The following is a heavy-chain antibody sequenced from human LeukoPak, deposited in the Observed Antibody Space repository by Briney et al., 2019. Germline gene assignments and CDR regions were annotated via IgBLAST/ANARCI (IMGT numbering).Heavy chain of an antibody. D-gene: IGHD2-21*02. CDR2: INHSGST. V-gene: IGHV4-34*01. CDR1: GGSFSGYY. Sequence: SETLSLTCAVYGGSFSGYYWSWIRQPPGKGLEWIGEINHSGSTNYNPSLKSRVTISVDTSKNQFSLNLSSVTAADTAVYYCARGGRLAYRGGDCYSFYIWGQGTLVTVSS. J-gene: IGHJ4*02. CDR3: ARGGRLAYRGGDCYSFYI.